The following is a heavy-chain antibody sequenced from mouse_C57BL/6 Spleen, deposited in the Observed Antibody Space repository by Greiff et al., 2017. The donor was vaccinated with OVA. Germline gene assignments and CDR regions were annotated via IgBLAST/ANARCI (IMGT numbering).Heavy chain of an antibody. D-gene: IGHD4-1*01. CDR2: IDPETGGT. V-gene: IGHV1-15*01. CDR3: TRPNWDRYFDY. Sequence: QVHVKQSGAELVRPGASVTLSCKASGYTFTDYEMHWVKQTPVHGLEWIGAIDPETGGTAYNQKFKGKAILTADKSSSTAYMELRSLTSEDSAVYYCTRPNWDRYFDYWGQGTTLTVSS. J-gene: IGHJ2*01. CDR1: GYTFTDYE.